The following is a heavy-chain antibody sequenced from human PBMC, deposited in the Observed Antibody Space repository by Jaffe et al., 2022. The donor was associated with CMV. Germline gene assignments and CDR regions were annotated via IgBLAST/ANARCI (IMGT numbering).Heavy chain of an antibody. CDR3: ASLFGGGDAMATILPYAFDI. Sequence: QVQLVQSGAEVKKPGASVKVSCKASGYTFTSYDINWVRQATGQGLEWMGWMNPNSGNTGYAQKFQGRVTMTRNTSISTAYMELSSLRSEDTAVYYCASLFGGGDAMATILPYAFDIWGQGTMVTVSS. CDR2: MNPNSGNT. D-gene: IGHD3-10*01. V-gene: IGHV1-8*01. CDR1: GYTFTSYD. J-gene: IGHJ3*02.